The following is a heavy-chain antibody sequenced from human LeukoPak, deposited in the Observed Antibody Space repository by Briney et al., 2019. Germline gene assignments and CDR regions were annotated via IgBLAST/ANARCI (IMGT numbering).Heavy chain of an antibody. V-gene: IGHV4-34*01. D-gene: IGHD1-1*01. CDR3: ARGATGRVDY. J-gene: IGHJ4*02. CDR1: GGSFCGYY. Sequence: PSETLSLTCAVYGGSFCGYYWSWSRHPPGKGLVWIGEINHSGNTNYNPSLKSRVTISVDTSKNQFSLKLSSVAAADTAVYYCARGATGRVDYWGQGTLVTVSS. CDR2: INHSGNT.